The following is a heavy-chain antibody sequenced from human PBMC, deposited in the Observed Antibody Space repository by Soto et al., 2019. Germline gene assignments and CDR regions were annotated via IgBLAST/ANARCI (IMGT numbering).Heavy chain of an antibody. D-gene: IGHD3-10*01. CDR1: GYTFTAYY. V-gene: IGHV1-2*02. CDR3: ARNMDYYYGPGSGNGHGV. Sequence: QVQLVQSGAEVKEPGDSVRVSCEASGYTFTAYYIHWVRQVPGQGLEWMGWINPKFGDTTYAQDFQGRFTMTRAMSISTVYMELRRLTSDDTAIYYCARNMDYYYGPGSGNGHGVWGQGTTVTVFS. J-gene: IGHJ6*02. CDR2: INPKFGDT.